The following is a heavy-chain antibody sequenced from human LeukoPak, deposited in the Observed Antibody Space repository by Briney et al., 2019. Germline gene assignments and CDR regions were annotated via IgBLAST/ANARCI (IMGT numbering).Heavy chain of an antibody. Sequence: GGSLRLSCAASGFTFSSYDMHWVRQATGKGLEWVSAIGTAGDTYYPGSVKGRFTISRENAKNSLYLQMNSLRAGDTAVYYCARVSPTGTYYYYGMDVWGQGTTVTVSS. J-gene: IGHJ6*02. CDR1: GFTFSSYD. CDR3: ARVSPTGTYYYYGMDV. CDR2: IGTAGDT. D-gene: IGHD1-1*01. V-gene: IGHV3-13*01.